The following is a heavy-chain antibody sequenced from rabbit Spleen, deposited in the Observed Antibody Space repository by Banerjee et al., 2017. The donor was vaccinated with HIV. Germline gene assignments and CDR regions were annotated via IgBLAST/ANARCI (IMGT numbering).Heavy chain of an antibody. CDR2: IYPGSSGTT. J-gene: IGHJ6*01. D-gene: IGHD8-1*01. V-gene: IGHV1S45*01. Sequence: QQQLEESGGGLVKPGGTLTLTCTASGFSFSNSYYMCWVRQPPGKGLEWIGCIYPGSSGTTYYASWAKGRFTISKTSSTTVTLQMTSLTAADTATYFCARDTGTSFSSYGMDLWGQGTLVTVS. CDR1: GFSFSNSYY. CDR3: ARDTGTSFSSYGMDL.